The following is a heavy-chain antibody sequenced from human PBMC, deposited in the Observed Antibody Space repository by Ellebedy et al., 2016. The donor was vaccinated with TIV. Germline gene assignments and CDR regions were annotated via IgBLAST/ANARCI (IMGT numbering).Heavy chain of an antibody. CDR2: ISYDGSNK. D-gene: IGHD6-6*01. CDR1: GFTFSSYA. V-gene: IGHV3-30-3*01. CDR3: ATEYSSSSHWGY. J-gene: IGHJ4*02. Sequence: GGSLRLSCAASGFTFSSYAMHWVRQAPGKGLEWVAVISYDGSNKYYADSVKGRFTISRDNSKNTLYLQMNSLRPEDTAMYYCATEYSSSSHWGYWGQGTLVTVSS.